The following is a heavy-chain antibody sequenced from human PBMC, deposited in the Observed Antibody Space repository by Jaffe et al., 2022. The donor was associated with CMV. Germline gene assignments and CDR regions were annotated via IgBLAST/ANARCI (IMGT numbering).Heavy chain of an antibody. CDR3: ARRELYSDY. J-gene: IGHJ4*02. V-gene: IGHV3-49*05. Sequence: EVQLVESGGGLVKPGRSLRLSCTASGFTFGDYAMSWFRQVPGKGLKWVGFIRSKPYGGTAEYAASVQGRVTISRDDSKSIAYLQMDSLKIEDTAVYYCARRELYSDYWGQGTLVTVSS. D-gene: IGHD3-10*01. CDR1: GFTFGDYA. CDR2: IRSKPYGGTA.